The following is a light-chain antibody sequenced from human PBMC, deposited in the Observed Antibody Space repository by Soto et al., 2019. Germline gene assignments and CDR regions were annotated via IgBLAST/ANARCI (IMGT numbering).Light chain of an antibody. CDR2: GAS. V-gene: IGKV3-20*01. J-gene: IGKJ3*01. CDR3: QHYGNSPPSVT. Sequence: EIVLTQSPGTLSLSPGERATLSCRASQSVSSSFLAWYQQKPGQAPRLLIYGASNRATGIPDRFSGSGSGTDFTLTISRLEPEDFAVYYCQHYGNSPPSVTFGPGTKLDIK. CDR1: QSVSSSF.